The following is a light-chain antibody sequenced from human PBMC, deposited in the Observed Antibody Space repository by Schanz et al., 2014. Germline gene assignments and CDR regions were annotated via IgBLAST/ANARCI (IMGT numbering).Light chain of an antibody. Sequence: QSVLTQPPSVSGAPGQRVTISCTGSSSNIGADYDVHWYQKLPGAAPKLLIYGNYNRPAGVPARFSGSKSGTSATLAITGLQAEDEADYYCAAWDDSLNALGWVFGGGTKVTVL. V-gene: IGLV1-40*01. CDR2: GNY. J-gene: IGLJ3*02. CDR3: AAWDDSLNALGWV. CDR1: SSNIGADYD.